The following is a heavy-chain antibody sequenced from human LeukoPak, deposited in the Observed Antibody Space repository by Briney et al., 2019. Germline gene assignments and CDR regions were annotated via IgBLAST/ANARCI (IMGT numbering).Heavy chain of an antibody. Sequence: SETLSLTCTVSGGSISSYYWSWIRQPPGKGLEWIGYIYYSGSTNYNPSLKSRVTIPVDTSKNQFSLKLSSVTAADTAVYYCARLALGYFDYWGQGTLVTVSS. CDR1: GGSISSYY. D-gene: IGHD3-16*01. CDR2: IYYSGST. V-gene: IGHV4-59*01. CDR3: ARLALGYFDY. J-gene: IGHJ4*02.